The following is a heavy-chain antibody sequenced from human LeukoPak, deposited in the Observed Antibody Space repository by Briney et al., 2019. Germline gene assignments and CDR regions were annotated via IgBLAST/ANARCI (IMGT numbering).Heavy chain of an antibody. V-gene: IGHV4-34*01. Sequence: PSETLSLTCVVYGGSFSGYYWNWIRQPPGKGLEWIGSISYSGSTSYNPSLKSRVTISVNTSKNQFSLKLSSVTAADTAVYYCARHQRPNYYDRSGPPDYWGQGSLVTVSS. CDR3: ARHQRPNYYDRSGPPDY. J-gene: IGHJ4*02. CDR2: ISYSGST. CDR1: GGSFSGYY. D-gene: IGHD3-22*01.